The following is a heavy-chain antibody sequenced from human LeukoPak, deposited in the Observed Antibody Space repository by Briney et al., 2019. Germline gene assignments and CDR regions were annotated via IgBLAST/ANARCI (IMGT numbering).Heavy chain of an antibody. CDR2: INPSSGST. V-gene: IGHV1-46*04. CDR1: GYTFTSYY. CDR3: ASNRDFYDRSGYLEY. J-gene: IGHJ4*02. Sequence: ASVKVSCKASGYTFTSYYIHWVRQAPGQGLEWMGIINPSSGSTSYAQKLQGRVTMTRDTSTSTVYMELSSLRSEDTAVYYCASNRDFYDRSGYLEYWGQGALVTVSS. D-gene: IGHD3-22*01.